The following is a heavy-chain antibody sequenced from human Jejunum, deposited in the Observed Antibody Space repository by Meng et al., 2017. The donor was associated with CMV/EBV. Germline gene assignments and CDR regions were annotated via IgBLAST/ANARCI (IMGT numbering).Heavy chain of an antibody. Sequence: VSCKAAGSTFPGFYMHCVRQAPGPGLEWMGRINTHSGATNYAQKFQGRVTMTRDASISTAYLDLSRLTSDDTAVYYCVRGLGVASTFWGQGTLVTVSS. CDR1: GSTFPGFY. D-gene: IGHD5-12*01. V-gene: IGHV1-2*06. CDR3: VRGLGVASTF. CDR2: INTHSGAT. J-gene: IGHJ4*02.